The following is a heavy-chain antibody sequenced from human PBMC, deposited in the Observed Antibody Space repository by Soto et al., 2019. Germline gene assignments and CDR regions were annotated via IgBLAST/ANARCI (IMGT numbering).Heavy chain of an antibody. CDR3: ARYCSGGSCYRPSYQFDY. V-gene: IGHV5-51*01. CDR1: GYSFTSYW. J-gene: IGHJ4*02. Sequence: GESLKISCKGFGYSFTSYWISWVRQMPGKGLELMGIIYPGDSDTKYSPSFQGQVTISADKSISTAYLQWTSLKASDTAMYYCARYCSGGSCYRPSYQFDYWGQGTLVTVSS. CDR2: IYPGDSDT. D-gene: IGHD2-15*01.